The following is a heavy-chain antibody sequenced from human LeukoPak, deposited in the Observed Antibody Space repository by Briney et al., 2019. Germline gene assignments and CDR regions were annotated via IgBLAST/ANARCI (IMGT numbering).Heavy chain of an antibody. V-gene: IGHV3-30*18. J-gene: IGHJ4*02. CDR1: GFTFSSYG. D-gene: IGHD6-19*01. Sequence: GRSLRLSCAASGFTFSSYGMHWVRQAPGKGLEWVAVISYDGSNKYYADSVKGRFTISRDNSKNTLYLQMNSLRAEDTAVYYCAKDKYSSGWSNFDYWGQGTLVTVSS. CDR3: AKDKYSSGWSNFDY. CDR2: ISYDGSNK.